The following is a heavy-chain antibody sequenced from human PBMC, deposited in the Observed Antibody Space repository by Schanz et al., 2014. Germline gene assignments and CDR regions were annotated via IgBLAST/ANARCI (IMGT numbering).Heavy chain of an antibody. Sequence: QVQLVQSGAEVKMPGASVKVSCKASGYTFTNHYLHWVRQAPGQGLEWMGRISPSSGGTNYAQNFQGRVTMTKDTSINTVYMELSTLTSDDTAIYYCARGNTIFGVVILGWLDPWGQGTLVTVSS. D-gene: IGHD3-3*01. J-gene: IGHJ5*02. V-gene: IGHV1-2*06. CDR1: GYTFTNHY. CDR3: ARGNTIFGVVILGWLDP. CDR2: ISPSSGGT.